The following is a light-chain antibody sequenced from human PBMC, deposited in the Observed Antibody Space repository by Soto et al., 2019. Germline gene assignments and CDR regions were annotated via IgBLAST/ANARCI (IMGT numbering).Light chain of an antibody. Sequence: QSFLTQPPSASGTPVQRITISCSGSSSNIGDNTVNWYQQLPVAAPKLLIYINDQLTSGVPDRFSGSKSGTSASLAISGLKPEDEADYYCEAWDDXLNALFGNGT. J-gene: IGLJ1*01. CDR1: SSNIGDNT. V-gene: IGLV1-44*01. CDR3: EAWDDXLNAL. CDR2: IND.